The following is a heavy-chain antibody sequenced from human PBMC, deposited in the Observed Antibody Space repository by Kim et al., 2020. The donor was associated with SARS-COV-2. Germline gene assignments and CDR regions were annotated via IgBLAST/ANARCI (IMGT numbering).Heavy chain of an antibody. CDR3: AKAVAHDDGWTRYFDY. D-gene: IGHD6-19*01. CDR2: IAPRGGNT. J-gene: IGHJ4*02. V-gene: IGHV3-23*01. Sequence: GGSLRLSCAASGFTLNDYGMNWVRQAPGKGLEWISVIAPRGGNTFYADSVKGRFTISRDISKNTLFLQMNSLRADDTAVYYCAKAVAHDDGWTRYFDYWGQGSQVTVSS. CDR1: GFTLNDYG.